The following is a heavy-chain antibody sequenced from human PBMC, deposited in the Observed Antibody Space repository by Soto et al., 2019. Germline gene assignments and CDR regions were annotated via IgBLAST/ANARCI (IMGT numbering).Heavy chain of an antibody. CDR1: GFTFSNYG. CDR2: ISYDGSNK. CDR3: ARGRDYLGGDFDY. D-gene: IGHD3-16*01. V-gene: IGHV3-30-3*01. J-gene: IGHJ4*02. Sequence: LRLSCTASGFTFSNYGMHWVRQAPGKGLKWVAVISYDGSNKYYADSVKGRFTISRDNSKNTLYLQMNSLRAEDTAVYYCARGRDYLGGDFDYWGQGTLVTVSS.